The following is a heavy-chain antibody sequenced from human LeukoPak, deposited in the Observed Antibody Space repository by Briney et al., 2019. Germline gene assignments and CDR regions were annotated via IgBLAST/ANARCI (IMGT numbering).Heavy chain of an antibody. Sequence: ASVKVSCKASGYTFTGYYMHWVRQAPGQGLEWMGWINPNSGGTYFAQKFQGRVTMTRNTSISTAYMELSSLRSEDTAVYYCAREAVAGTRDFQHWGQGTLVTVSS. CDR3: AREAVAGTRDFQH. CDR2: INPNSGGT. V-gene: IGHV1-2*02. J-gene: IGHJ1*01. CDR1: GYTFTGYY. D-gene: IGHD6-19*01.